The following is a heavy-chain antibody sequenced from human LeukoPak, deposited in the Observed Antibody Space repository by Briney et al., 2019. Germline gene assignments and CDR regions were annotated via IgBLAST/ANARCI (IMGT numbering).Heavy chain of an antibody. V-gene: IGHV3-30*18. J-gene: IGHJ6*02. CDR1: GFTFSSYG. D-gene: IGHD4-17*01. Sequence: GGSLRLSCADSGFTFSSYGMHWVRQAPGKGLEWVAVISYDGSNKYYADSVKGRITIFRDNYKQTLYLQMNSLRAEDTAVYYCAKEGSRTTVNTAHKSEYYYYYFGMDVWGQGTTVTV. CDR2: ISYDGSNK. CDR3: AKEGSRTTVNTAHKSEYYYYYFGMDV.